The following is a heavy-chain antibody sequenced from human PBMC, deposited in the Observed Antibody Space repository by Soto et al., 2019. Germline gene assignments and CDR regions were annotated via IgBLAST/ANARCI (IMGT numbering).Heavy chain of an antibody. Sequence: VKVSCKASEYTFTSYVMHWVRQAPGQSLEWIGWINAGNGHTKYSQKFQDRVTITRDTSANTAYMELSRLRSEDTAVYYCARELQGLYYFDYWGQGALVTVSS. V-gene: IGHV1-3*01. D-gene: IGHD4-4*01. CDR2: INAGNGHT. CDR3: ARELQGLYYFDY. J-gene: IGHJ4*02. CDR1: EYTFTSYV.